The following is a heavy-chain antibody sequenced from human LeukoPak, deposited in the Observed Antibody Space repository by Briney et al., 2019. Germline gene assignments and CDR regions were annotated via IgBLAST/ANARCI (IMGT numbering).Heavy chain of an antibody. V-gene: IGHV3-48*03. CDR3: AREGYSGILGAFDI. CDR2: IRDSGSTI. J-gene: IGHJ3*02. Sequence: PGRSLRLSCAASGFSFSSHEMHWVRQAPGQGLEWLSYIRDSGSTIHTADSVKGRFSSSRDNAKSSLYLQLNSLRAEDTAVYYCAREGYSGILGAFDIWGQGTMVTVSS. D-gene: IGHD1-26*01. CDR1: GFSFSSHE.